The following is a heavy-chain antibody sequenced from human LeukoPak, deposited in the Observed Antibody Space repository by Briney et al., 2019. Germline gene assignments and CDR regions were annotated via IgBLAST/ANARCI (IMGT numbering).Heavy chain of an antibody. CDR2: IYYSGSP. V-gene: IGHV4-59*01. D-gene: IGHD1-1*01. CDR3: ARCNWNDVGWFDP. CDR1: GGSISSNY. J-gene: IGHJ5*02. Sequence: PSETLSLTCTVSGGSISSNYWGWIRQPPGKGLEWIGYIYYSGSPNSNPSLKSRVTISVDTSKNQFSLKLNSVTAADTAVYYCARCNWNDVGWFDPWGQGTLVTVSS.